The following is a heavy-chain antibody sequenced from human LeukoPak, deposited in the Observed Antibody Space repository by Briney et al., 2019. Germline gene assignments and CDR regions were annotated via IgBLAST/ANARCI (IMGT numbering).Heavy chain of an antibody. V-gene: IGHV4-59*01. D-gene: IGHD1-26*01. CDR3: ARESGGWFDP. J-gene: IGHJ5*02. Sequence: SETLSLTCTVSVGSISHYYWSWMRQPPGKGLEWIGYIYYSGSTNYNPSLKSRVTMSEDTSNNQFSLKLSSVTDADTAVYYCARESGGWFDPWGQGTLVTVSS. CDR2: IYYSGST. CDR1: VGSISHYY.